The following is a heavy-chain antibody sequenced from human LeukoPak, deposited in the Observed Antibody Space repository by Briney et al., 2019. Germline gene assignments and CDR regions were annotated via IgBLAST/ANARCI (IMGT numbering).Heavy chain of an antibody. CDR3: ARDPNYYDSSGYYPDY. CDR2: IIPILGIA. D-gene: IGHD3-22*01. CDR1: GGTFTSYA. J-gene: IGHJ4*02. V-gene: IGHV1-69*04. Sequence: SVKVSCKASGGTFTSYAISWVRQAPGQGLEWMGRIIPILGIANYAQKFQGRVTITADKSTSTAYMELSSLRSEDTAVYYCARDPNYYDSSGYYPDYWGQGTLVTVSS.